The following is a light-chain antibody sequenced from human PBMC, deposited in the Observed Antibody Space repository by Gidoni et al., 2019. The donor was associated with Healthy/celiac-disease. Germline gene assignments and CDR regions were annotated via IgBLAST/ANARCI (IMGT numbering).Light chain of an antibody. Sequence: QSPLPQPASVSGSPGQSITLSCTGTSSDVGSYNLVSWYQQHPGKAPKLMIYEGSKRPSGVANRFSGSKSGNTASLTISGLQAEDEADYYCCSYAGSSTYVFGTGTKVTVL. J-gene: IGLJ1*01. CDR1: SSDVGSYNL. CDR2: EGS. CDR3: CSYAGSSTYV. V-gene: IGLV2-23*01.